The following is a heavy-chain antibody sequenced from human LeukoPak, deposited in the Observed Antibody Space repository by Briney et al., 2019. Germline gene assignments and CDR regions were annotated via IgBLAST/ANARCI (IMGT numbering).Heavy chain of an antibody. CDR3: ASRKLGNDY. D-gene: IGHD7-27*01. J-gene: IGHJ4*02. V-gene: IGHV1-69*06. CDR2: IIPLFGTP. Sequence: ASVKVSCKASGGTFSSYTISWVRQAPGQGLEWMGGIIPLFGTPDYAQKFQDRLTITADKSTSTAYMELKNLRSEDTAVYYCASRKLGNDYWGQGTLVTVSS. CDR1: GGTFSSYT.